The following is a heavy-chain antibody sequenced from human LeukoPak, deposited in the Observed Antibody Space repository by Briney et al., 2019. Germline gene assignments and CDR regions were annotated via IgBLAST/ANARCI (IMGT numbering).Heavy chain of an antibody. CDR1: GYSFTSYW. J-gene: IGHJ6*02. CDR2: IYPGDSDT. CDR3: ASGEMVRGVMINYGMDV. D-gene: IGHD3-10*01. Sequence: GESLKISCKGSGYSFTSYWIGWVRQMPGKGLEWMGIIYPGDSDTRYSPSFQGQVTISADKSISTAYLQWSSLKASDTAMYYCASGEMVRGVMINYGMDVWGQGTTVTVSS. V-gene: IGHV5-51*01.